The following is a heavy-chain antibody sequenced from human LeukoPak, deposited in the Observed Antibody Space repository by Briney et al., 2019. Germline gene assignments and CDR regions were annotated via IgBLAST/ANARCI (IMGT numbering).Heavy chain of an antibody. CDR1: GFTFSTYF. CDR3: VRGGFDY. Sequence: PGGSLRLSCAASGFTFSTYFMNWVRQAPGKGLELVGDVSTSGSSTYNADSVKGRFTISRDNAKNSLYLQMNSLRAEDTAVYYCVRGGFDYWGHGTLVTVSS. J-gene: IGHJ4*01. V-gene: IGHV3-48*01. CDR2: VSTSGSST.